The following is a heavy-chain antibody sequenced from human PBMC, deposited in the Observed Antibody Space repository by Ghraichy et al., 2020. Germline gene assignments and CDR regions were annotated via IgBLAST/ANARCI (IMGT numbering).Heavy chain of an antibody. CDR3: ARPRGADELEYSSSSGDGGFDP. CDR2: INHSGST. Sequence: SETLSLTCAVYGGSFSGYYWSWIRQPPGKGLEWIGEINHSGSTNYNPSLKSRVTISVDTSKNQFSLKLSSVTAADTAVYYCARPRGADELEYSSSSGDGGFDPWGQGTLVTVSS. J-gene: IGHJ5*02. D-gene: IGHD6-6*01. V-gene: IGHV4-34*01. CDR1: GGSFSGYY.